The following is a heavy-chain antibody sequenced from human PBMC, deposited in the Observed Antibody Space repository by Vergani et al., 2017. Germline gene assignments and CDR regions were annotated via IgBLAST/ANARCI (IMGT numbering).Heavy chain of an antibody. D-gene: IGHD3-10*01. CDR1: GFTFSSYG. CDR2: IWYDGSNK. Sequence: QVQLVESGGGVVQPGRSLRLSCAASGFTFSSYGMHWVRQAPGKGLEWVAVIWYDGSNKYYADSVKGRFTLSRDKSKNTLYLQMNSLRAEDTAVYYCAREQDPRGAFDIWGQGTMVTVSS. V-gene: IGHV3-33*01. CDR3: AREQDPRGAFDI. J-gene: IGHJ3*02.